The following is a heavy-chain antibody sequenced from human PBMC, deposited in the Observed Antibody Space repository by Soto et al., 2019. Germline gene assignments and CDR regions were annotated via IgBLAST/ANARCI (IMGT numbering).Heavy chain of an antibody. CDR3: ARGRGSSLVIGANDAFDI. J-gene: IGHJ3*02. V-gene: IGHV3-21*01. D-gene: IGHD6-6*01. Sequence: EVQLVESGGGLVQPGGSLRLSCAASGFTFSSYSMNWVRQAPGKGLEWVSSISSSSSYIYYADSVKGRFTISRDNAKNSLYLQMNSLRAEDTAVYYCARGRGSSLVIGANDAFDIWGQGTMVTVSS. CDR1: GFTFSSYS. CDR2: ISSSSSYI.